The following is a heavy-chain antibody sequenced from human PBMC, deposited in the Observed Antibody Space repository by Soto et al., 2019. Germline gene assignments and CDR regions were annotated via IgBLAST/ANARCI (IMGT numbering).Heavy chain of an antibody. CDR2: IYHSGST. CDR3: ARVAGYIDFWSGYLEPDV. V-gene: IGHV4-4*02. Sequence: PSETLSLTCAVSSGSISSSNWWSWVRQPPGKGLEWIGEIYHSGSTNYNPSLKSRVTISVDKSKNQFSLKLSSVTAADTAVYYCARVAGYIDFWSGYLEPDVRGKGTTVTVSS. D-gene: IGHD3-3*01. CDR1: SGSISSSNW. J-gene: IGHJ6*04.